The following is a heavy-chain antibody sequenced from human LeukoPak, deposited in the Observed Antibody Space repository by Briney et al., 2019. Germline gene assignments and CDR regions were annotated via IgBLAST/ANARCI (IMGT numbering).Heavy chain of an antibody. J-gene: IGHJ5*02. D-gene: IGHD3-16*02. V-gene: IGHV4-34*01. CDR3: ARGHKGVISYLNWFDP. CDR1: GESFSVYY. CDR2: ISYSGTT. Sequence: SETLSLTRAVYGESFSVYYWCWIRQPPGKGLECSGEISYSGTTDYNPSLKNRVTISIDASKNQFSLKLSSVTAADTAVYYCARGHKGVISYLNWFDPWGQGTLVTVSS.